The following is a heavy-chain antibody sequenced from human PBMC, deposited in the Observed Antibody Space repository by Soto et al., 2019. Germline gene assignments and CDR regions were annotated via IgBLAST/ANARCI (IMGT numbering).Heavy chain of an antibody. D-gene: IGHD3-10*01. CDR3: ARGVGFGYYYYHMDL. Sequence: SETLSLTCEVSGYSISSGCFWGWIRQPPGKGLEWIANMYHDGNTHYNPSLKSRVTMSVDTSKNQFSLKLNSVTAADTAVYYCARGVGFGYYYYHMDLWGQGTTVTVSS. CDR2: MYHDGNT. J-gene: IGHJ6*02. V-gene: IGHV4-38-2*01. CDR1: GYSISSGCF.